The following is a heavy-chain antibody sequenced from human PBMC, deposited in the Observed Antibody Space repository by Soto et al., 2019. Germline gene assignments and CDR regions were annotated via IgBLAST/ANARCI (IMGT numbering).Heavy chain of an antibody. Sequence: ASVKVSCKASGYTFTSYYMHWVRQAPGQGLEWMGIINPSGGSTSYAQKFQGRVTMTRDTSTSTVYVELSSLRSEDTAVYYCARALGFGPPLLGYCSGGSCYGAFDIWGQGTMVTVSS. CDR2: INPSGGST. D-gene: IGHD2-15*01. CDR1: GYTFTSYY. J-gene: IGHJ3*02. V-gene: IGHV1-46*01. CDR3: ARALGFGPPLLGYCSGGSCYGAFDI.